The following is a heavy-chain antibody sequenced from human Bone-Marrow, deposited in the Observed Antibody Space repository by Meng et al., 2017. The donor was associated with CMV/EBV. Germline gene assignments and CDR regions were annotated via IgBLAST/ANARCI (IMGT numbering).Heavy chain of an antibody. D-gene: IGHD2-2*01. CDR2: ISSSSSYI. CDR3: ATLQLLRAPGYYYYGMNV. V-gene: IGHV3-21*01. J-gene: IGHJ6*02. CDR1: GFTFSSYS. Sequence: GESLKISCAASGFTFSSYSMNWVRQAPGKGLEWVSSISSSSSYIYYADSVKGRFTISRDNAKNSLYLQMNSLRAEDTAVYYCATLQLLRAPGYYYYGMNVSGQGTTVTVSS.